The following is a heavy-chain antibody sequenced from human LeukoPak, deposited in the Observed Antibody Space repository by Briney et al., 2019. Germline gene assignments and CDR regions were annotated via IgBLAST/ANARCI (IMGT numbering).Heavy chain of an antibody. V-gene: IGHV4-61*02. CDR2: IYTSGST. CDR1: GGSISSGSYY. D-gene: IGHD1-14*01. J-gene: IGHJ3*02. Sequence: PSQTLSLTCTVSGGSISSGSYYWSWIRQPAGKGLEWIGRIYTSGSTNYNPSLQSRVTISVDTSKNQFSLKLSSVPAADTAVYHCASLPHNPDAFDIWGQGTMVTVSS. CDR3: ASLPHNPDAFDI.